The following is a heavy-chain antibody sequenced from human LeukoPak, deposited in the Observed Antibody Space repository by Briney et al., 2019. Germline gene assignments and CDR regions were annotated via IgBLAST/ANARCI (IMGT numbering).Heavy chain of an antibody. CDR1: GYTFTGYY. V-gene: IGHV1-2*02. Sequence: ASVKVSCKASGYTFTGYYMHWVRQAPGQGLEWMGWINPNSGDTNYAQKFQGRVTMTTDTSTSTAYMELRSLRSDDTAVYYCARSGYDYVWGSYPLYNWFDPWGQGTLVTVSS. CDR2: INPNSGDT. CDR3: ARSGYDYVWGSYPLYNWFDP. D-gene: IGHD3-16*02. J-gene: IGHJ5*02.